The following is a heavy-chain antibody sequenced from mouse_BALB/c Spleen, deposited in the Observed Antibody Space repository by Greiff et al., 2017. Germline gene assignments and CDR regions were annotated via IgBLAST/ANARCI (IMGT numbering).Heavy chain of an antibody. V-gene: IGHV5-6-5*01. Sequence: DVKLVESGGGLVQPGGSLKLSCAASGFTFSSYAMSWVRQTPEKRLEWVASISSGGSTYYPDSVKGRFTISRDNARNILYLQMSSLRSEDTAMYYCAREDGNYSWFAYWSQGTLVTVSA. CDR2: ISSGGST. CDR3: AREDGNYSWFAY. CDR1: GFTFSSYA. D-gene: IGHD2-1*01. J-gene: IGHJ3*01.